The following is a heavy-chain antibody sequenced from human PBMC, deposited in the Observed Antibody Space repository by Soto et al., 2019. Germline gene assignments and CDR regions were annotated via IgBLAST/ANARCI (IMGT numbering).Heavy chain of an antibody. Sequence: QVQLQESGPGLVKPSQTLCLTCTVSGGSISSGGYYWSWIRQHPGKGLEWIGYIYYSGSTYYNPSLKSRVTISVDTSKNQFSLKLSYVTAADTAVYYCARGVYGRRALDAFDIWGQGTMVTVSS. D-gene: IGHD2-8*01. CDR1: GGSISSGGYY. V-gene: IGHV4-31*03. J-gene: IGHJ3*02. CDR2: IYYSGST. CDR3: ARGVYGRRALDAFDI.